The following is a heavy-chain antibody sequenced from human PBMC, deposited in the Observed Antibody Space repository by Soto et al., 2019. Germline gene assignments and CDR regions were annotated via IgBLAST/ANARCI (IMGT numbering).Heavy chain of an antibody. CDR1: GFTFSSYA. J-gene: IGHJ4*02. Sequence: QVQLVESGGGVVQPGRSLRLSCAASGFTFSSYAMHWVRQAPGKGLEWVAVISYDGSNKYYADSVKGRFTIPRDNSKNPLSLQMNSLRAEDTAVYYCARDPHGQGFDYWGQGTLVTVSS. V-gene: IGHV3-30-3*01. CDR3: ARDPHGQGFDY. CDR2: ISYDGSNK.